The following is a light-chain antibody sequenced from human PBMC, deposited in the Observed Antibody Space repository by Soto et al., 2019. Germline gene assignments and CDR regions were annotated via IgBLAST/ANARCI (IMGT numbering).Light chain of an antibody. Sequence: QPALTQPPSASGTPGQRVTISCSGSSSNIGSNTVNWYQQLPGTAPKLLIYSNNQRPSGVPDRFSGSKSGTSASLAISALQSEDEADYYCAAWDDSLNGSYVFGTGTKVTVL. CDR2: SNN. J-gene: IGLJ1*01. CDR1: SSNIGSNT. V-gene: IGLV1-44*01. CDR3: AAWDDSLNGSYV.